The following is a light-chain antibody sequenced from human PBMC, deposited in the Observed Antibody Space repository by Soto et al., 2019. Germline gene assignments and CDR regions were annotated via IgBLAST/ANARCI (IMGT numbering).Light chain of an antibody. CDR2: DAS. Sequence: ETVLTQSPATLSVSPGVRATLSCSASQSVSYNLAWYQQKPGQAPRLLIYDASKRATGIPARFSGSGSGTEFTLTISSLQSEDCAIYYCQQYHTCPITFGGGTKVDIK. CDR3: QQYHTCPIT. J-gene: IGKJ4*01. CDR1: QSVSYN. V-gene: IGKV3D-15*01.